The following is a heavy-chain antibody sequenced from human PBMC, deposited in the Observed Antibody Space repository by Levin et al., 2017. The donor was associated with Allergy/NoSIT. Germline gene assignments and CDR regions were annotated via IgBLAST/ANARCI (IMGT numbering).Heavy chain of an antibody. CDR1: GYTFTGYW. D-gene: IGHD3-22*01. CDR2: INPYTGDT. CDR3: ARGGYDSVGYFLPF. V-gene: IGHV1-2*02. Sequence: ASVKVSCKASGYTFTGYWIHWVRQAPGQGPEWMAWINPYTGDTHSTKNFQDRITMTRDTSITTAYMELRWLTSDDTAFYYCARGGYDSVGYFLPFWGQGTLVIVSS. J-gene: IGHJ4*02.